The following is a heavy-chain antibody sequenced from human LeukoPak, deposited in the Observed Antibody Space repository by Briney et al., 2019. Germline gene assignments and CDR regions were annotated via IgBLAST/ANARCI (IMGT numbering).Heavy chain of an antibody. D-gene: IGHD6-13*01. CDR1: GFSFTNYW. V-gene: IGHV3-7*03. Sequence: PGGSLRLSCAASGFSFTNYWMSWVRQAPGKGLEWVANIKQDGSVKYYVDSVKGRFTISRDNAKSSVYLQINSLGVEDTAVYYCARIGYSSSCFDYWGQGTLVTVSS. CDR3: ARIGYSSSCFDY. J-gene: IGHJ4*02. CDR2: IKQDGSVK.